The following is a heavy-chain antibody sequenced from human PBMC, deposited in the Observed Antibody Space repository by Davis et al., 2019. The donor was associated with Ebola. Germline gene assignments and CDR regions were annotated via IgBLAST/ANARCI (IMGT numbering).Heavy chain of an antibody. CDR1: GFTFSSYG. J-gene: IGHJ4*02. CDR3: ARRTPPDY. V-gene: IGHV3-30*03. Sequence: GESLKISCAASGFTFSSYGMHWVRQAPGKGLEWVAVISYDGSNKYYADSVKGRFTISRDNSKNTLCLQMNSLRADDTAVYYCARRTPPDYWGQGTLVTVSS. D-gene: IGHD2-2*01. CDR2: ISYDGSNK.